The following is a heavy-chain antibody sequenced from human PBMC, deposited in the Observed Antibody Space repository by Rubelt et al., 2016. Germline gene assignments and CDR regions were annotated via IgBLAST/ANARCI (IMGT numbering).Heavy chain of an antibody. CDR1: GGSFRSYA. J-gene: IGHJ6*02. D-gene: IGHD3-10*01. Sequence: QVQLVQSGAEVKKPGSSVKVSCQASGGSFRSYAISWVRQAPGHGLEWIGGISPHFGQANYAQKFQGRVTITADESTSTAYMELSSLRSEDTAVYYCARDTVAGDNYYGMDVWGQGTTVTVSS. CDR2: ISPHFGQA. CDR3: ARDTVAGDNYYGMDV. V-gene: IGHV1-69*01.